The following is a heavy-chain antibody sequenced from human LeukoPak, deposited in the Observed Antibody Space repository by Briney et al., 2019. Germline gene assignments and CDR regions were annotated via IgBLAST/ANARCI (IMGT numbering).Heavy chain of an antibody. D-gene: IGHD3-10*01. CDR2: IYYSGST. V-gene: IGHV4-30-4*01. J-gene: IGHJ4*02. CDR3: ARAIVGSGNNYFDY. CDR1: GGSISSYY. Sequence: PSETLTLTCTVSGGSISSYYWSWIRQPPGKGLEWIGYIYYSGSTYYNPSLKSRVTISVDTSKNQFSLKLSSVTAADTAVYYCARAIVGSGNNYFDYWGQGTLVTVSS.